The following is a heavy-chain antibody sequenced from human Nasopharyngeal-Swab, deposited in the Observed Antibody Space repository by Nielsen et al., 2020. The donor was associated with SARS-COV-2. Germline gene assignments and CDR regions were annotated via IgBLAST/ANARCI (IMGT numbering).Heavy chain of an antibody. D-gene: IGHD6-13*01. CDR2: ISGSGGST. CDR1: GFTFSCYV. J-gene: IGHJ6*02. CDR3: ANSWYDYYYGMDV. Sequence: GESLEISCAASGFTFSCYVMSWVRQAPGKGLEWVSAISGSGGSTYYADSVKGRFTISRDNSKNTLYLQMNSLRAEDTAVYYCANSWYDYYYGMDVWGQGTTVTVSS. V-gene: IGHV3-23*01.